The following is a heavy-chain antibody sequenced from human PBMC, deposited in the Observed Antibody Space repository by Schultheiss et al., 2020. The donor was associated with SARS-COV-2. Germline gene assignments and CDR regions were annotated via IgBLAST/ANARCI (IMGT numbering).Heavy chain of an antibody. CDR3: ARDRDCSSTSCSDAFDI. J-gene: IGHJ3*02. D-gene: IGHD2-2*01. CDR1: GFTFSSYA. Sequence: GGSLRLSCSASGFTFSSYAMHWVRQAPGKGLEYVSAISSNGGSTYYADSVKGRFTISRDNSKNTLYLQMNSLRAEDTAVYYCARDRDCSSTSCSDAFDIWGQGTMVTVSS. V-gene: IGHV3-64*04. CDR2: ISSNGGST.